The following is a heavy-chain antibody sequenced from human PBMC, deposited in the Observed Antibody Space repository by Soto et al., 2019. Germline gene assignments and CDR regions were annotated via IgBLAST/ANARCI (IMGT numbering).Heavy chain of an antibody. Sequence: SETLSLTCTVSGGSISSYYWSWIRQPPGKGLEWIGYIYYSGSTNYNPSLKSRVTISVDTSKNQFSLKLSSVTAADTAVYYCARVSRGYPSWFDPWGQGTLVTVSS. J-gene: IGHJ5*02. CDR1: GGSISSYY. CDR2: IYYSGST. V-gene: IGHV4-59*01. D-gene: IGHD5-18*01. CDR3: ARVSRGYPSWFDP.